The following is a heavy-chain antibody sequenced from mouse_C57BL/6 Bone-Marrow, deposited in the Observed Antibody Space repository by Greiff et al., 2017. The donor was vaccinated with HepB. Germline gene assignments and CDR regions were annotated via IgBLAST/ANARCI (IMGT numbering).Heavy chain of an antibody. V-gene: IGHV1-85*01. D-gene: IGHD1-1*01. CDR3: ASEDGSSSWYFDV. Sequence: VQLQQSGPELVKPGASVKLSCKASGYTFTSYDINWVKQRPGQGLEWIGWIYPRDGSTKYNEKFKGKATLTVDTSSSTAYMELHSLTSEDSAVYFCASEDGSSSWYFDVWGTGTTVTVSS. CDR2: IYPRDGST. J-gene: IGHJ1*03. CDR1: GYTFTSYD.